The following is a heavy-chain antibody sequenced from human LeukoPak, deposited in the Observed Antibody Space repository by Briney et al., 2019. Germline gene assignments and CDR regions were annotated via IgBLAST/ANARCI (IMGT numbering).Heavy chain of an antibody. D-gene: IGHD2-2*02. J-gene: IGHJ4*02. CDR3: AIYTNSAAGY. CDR1: GGSISSSIYH. V-gene: IGHV4-39*01. CDR2: IYHTGTT. Sequence: PSETLSLTCTVPGGSISSSIYHGGWIRQPPGKGLAWIGTIYHTGTTHYNPSLKSRVTISVDTSRNQFSLTLNSMTAADTAVYYCAIYTNSAAGYWGQGALVAVSS.